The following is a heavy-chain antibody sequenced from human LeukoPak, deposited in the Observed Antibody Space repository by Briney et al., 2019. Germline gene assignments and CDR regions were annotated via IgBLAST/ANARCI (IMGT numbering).Heavy chain of an antibody. V-gene: IGHV4-59*01. J-gene: IGHJ3*02. CDR3: ARGGHYSDSGGYYHDAFDI. CDR2: IYYSGST. Sequence: SETLSLTCTVSGGSISGYYWSWIRQPPGKGLEWIGYIYYSGSTNYNPSLKSRVTISVDTSKNQFSLKLSSVTAADTAVYYCARGGHYSDSGGYYHDAFDIWGRGTVVTVS. D-gene: IGHD3-22*01. CDR1: GGSISGYY.